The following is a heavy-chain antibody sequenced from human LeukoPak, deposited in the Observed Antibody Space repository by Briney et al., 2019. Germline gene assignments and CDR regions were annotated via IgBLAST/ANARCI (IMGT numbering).Heavy chain of an antibody. Sequence: GGSLRLSCAASGFTFSSYAMSWVRQAPGKGLEWVSAISGSGGSTYYADSVKGRFTISRDNSKNTLYLQMNSLRAEDTAVYYCARDRLLGIGFDYWGQGTLVTVSS. CDR3: ARDRLLGIGFDY. CDR2: ISGSGGST. J-gene: IGHJ4*02. D-gene: IGHD2-15*01. CDR1: GFTFSSYA. V-gene: IGHV3-23*01.